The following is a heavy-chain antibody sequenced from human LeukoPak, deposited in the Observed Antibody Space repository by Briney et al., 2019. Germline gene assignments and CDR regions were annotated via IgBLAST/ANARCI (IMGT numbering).Heavy chain of an antibody. CDR2: ISGSGGST. CDR1: GFTFSSYA. D-gene: IGHD4-17*01. V-gene: IGHV3-23*01. CDR3: AKDPRDYGDYFDY. Sequence: GGSLRLSWAASGFTFSSYAMSWVGQAPGKGREGVSAISGSGGSTYYADSVKGRFTISRDNSKNTLYLQMNSLRAEDTAVYYCAKDPRDYGDYFDYWGQGTLVTVSS. J-gene: IGHJ4*02.